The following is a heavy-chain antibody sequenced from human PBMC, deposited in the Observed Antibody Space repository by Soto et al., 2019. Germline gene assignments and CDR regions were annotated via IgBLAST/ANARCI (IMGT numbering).Heavy chain of an antibody. J-gene: IGHJ4*02. CDR3: ARRYFDWLPYRYYFDY. Sequence: PSETLSLTCAVYGGSFSGYYWSWIRQPPGKGLEWIGEINHSGSTNYNPSLKSRVTISVDTSKNQFSLKLSSVTAADTAVYYCARRYFDWLPYRYYFDYWGQGTLVTVS. V-gene: IGHV4-34*01. CDR1: GGSFSGYY. CDR2: INHSGST. D-gene: IGHD3-9*01.